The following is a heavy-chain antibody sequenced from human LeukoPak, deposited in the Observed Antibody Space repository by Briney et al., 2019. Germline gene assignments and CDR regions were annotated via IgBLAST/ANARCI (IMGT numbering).Heavy chain of an antibody. CDR2: INPNSGGT. CDR1: GYTLTGYY. J-gene: IGHJ4*02. D-gene: IGHD5-18*01. CDR3: ARAVDTAMVTGY. Sequence: ASVKVSCKASGYTLTGYYMHWVRQAPGQGLEWMGWINPNSGGTNYAQKFQGRVTMTRDTSISTAYMELSRLRSDDTAVYYCARAVDTAMVTGYWGQGTLATVSS. V-gene: IGHV1-2*02.